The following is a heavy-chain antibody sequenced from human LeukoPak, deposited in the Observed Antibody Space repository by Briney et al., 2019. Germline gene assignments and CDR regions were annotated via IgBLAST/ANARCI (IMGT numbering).Heavy chain of an antibody. CDR3: ARVELGSGMGDGAFDI. CDR1: GFTFSSYA. J-gene: IGHJ3*02. V-gene: IGHV3-30*04. D-gene: IGHD3-10*01. CDR2: ISYDGSNK. Sequence: QTGGSLRLSCAASGFTFSSYAMHWVRQAPGKGLEWVAVISYDGSNKYYADSVKGRFTISRDNSKNTLYLQMNSLRAEDTAVYYWARVELGSGMGDGAFDIWGQGTMVTVSS.